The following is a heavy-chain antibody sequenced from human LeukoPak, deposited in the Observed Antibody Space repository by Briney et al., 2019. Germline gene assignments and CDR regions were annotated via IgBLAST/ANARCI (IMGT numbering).Heavy chain of an antibody. CDR1: GYTFTSYG. J-gene: IGHJ5*02. V-gene: IGHV1-18*01. CDR3: ARATTVITVPVWFDP. Sequence: PGASVTVSCKASGYTFTSYGISWARQAPGQGLEWMGWISAYNGNTNYAQKLQGRVTMTTDTSTSTAYMELRSLRSDDTAVYYCARATTVITVPVWFDPWGQGTLVTVSS. CDR2: ISAYNGNT. D-gene: IGHD4-17*01.